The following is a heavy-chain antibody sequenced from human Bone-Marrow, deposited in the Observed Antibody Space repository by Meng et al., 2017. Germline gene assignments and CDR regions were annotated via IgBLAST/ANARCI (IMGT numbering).Heavy chain of an antibody. CDR1: GGSISSSSYY. Sequence: GPLRLSCTVSGGSISSSSYYWGWIRQPPGKGLEWIGSIYYSGSTYYNPSLKSRVTISVDTSKNQFSLKLSSVTAADTAVYYCARGDYYDSSGPHALYYYYGMDVWGQGTTVTVSS. CDR3: ARGDYYDSSGPHALYYYYGMDV. D-gene: IGHD3-22*01. CDR2: IYYSGST. V-gene: IGHV4-39*07. J-gene: IGHJ6*02.